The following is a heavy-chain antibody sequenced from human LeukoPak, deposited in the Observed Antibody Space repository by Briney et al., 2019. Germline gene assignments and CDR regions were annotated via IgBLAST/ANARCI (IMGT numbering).Heavy chain of an antibody. V-gene: IGHV3-66*01. CDR1: GFTVSRSY. Sequence: GGSLRLSCAASGFTVSRSYMNWVRQAPGKGLEWVSIISSAGTTYYADSVKGRFTISRDNSKNTVYLQVNSLRDEDTAVEYCARDLEAANTYFFDYWGQGTMVTVSS. D-gene: IGHD6-13*01. CDR2: ISSAGTT. CDR3: ARDLEAANTYFFDY. J-gene: IGHJ4*02.